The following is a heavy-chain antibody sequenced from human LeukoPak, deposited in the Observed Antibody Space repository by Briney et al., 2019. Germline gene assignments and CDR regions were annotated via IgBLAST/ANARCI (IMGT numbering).Heavy chain of an antibody. V-gene: IGHV3-43*01. CDR2: ISWDGGST. J-gene: IGHJ4*02. CDR1: GFTFDDYT. Sequence: GGSLRLSCAASGFTFDDYTMHWVRQAPGKGLEWVSLISWDGGSTYYADSVKGRFTISRDNSKNSLYLQMNSLRTEDTALYYCAKDHMVRGVIGLFDYWGQGTLVTVSS. CDR3: AKDHMVRGVIGLFDY. D-gene: IGHD3-10*01.